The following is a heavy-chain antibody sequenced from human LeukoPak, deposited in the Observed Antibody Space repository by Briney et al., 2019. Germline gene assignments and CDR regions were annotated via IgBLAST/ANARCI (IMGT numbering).Heavy chain of an antibody. V-gene: IGHV1-8*01. D-gene: IGHD2-2*01. CDR3: ARDLEHCRNIICSNSAY. CDR2: MNPNSGNT. J-gene: IGHJ4*02. Sequence: VKVSCKASGYTFTSYDINWVRQATGQGLEWMGWMNPNSGNTGYAQKFQGRVTMTRNTSISTAYMELSSLRSEDTAVYYCARDLEHCRNIICSNSAYWGQGTLVTVSS. CDR1: GYTFTSYD.